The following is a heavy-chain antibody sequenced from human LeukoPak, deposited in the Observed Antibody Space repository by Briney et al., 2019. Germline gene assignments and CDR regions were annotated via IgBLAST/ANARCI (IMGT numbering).Heavy chain of an antibody. V-gene: IGHV3-48*01. Sequence: GGSLRLSCAASGFTLSTYSMNWVRQAPGKGLEWVAYISTSSTTIYSADSVKGRFTISRDDAKNSLYLQMNSLRAEDTAVYYCARGPPSGEFDYWGQGTLVTVSS. CDR1: GFTLSTYS. CDR2: ISTSSTTI. CDR3: ARGPPSGEFDY. D-gene: IGHD1-26*01. J-gene: IGHJ4*02.